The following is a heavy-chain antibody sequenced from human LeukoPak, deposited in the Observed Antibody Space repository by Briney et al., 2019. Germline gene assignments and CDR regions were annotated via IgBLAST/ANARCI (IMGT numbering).Heavy chain of an antibody. D-gene: IGHD7-27*01. CDR2: ISSSGTTI. CDR3: ARDIDWGAFDA. V-gene: IGHV3-11*01. J-gene: IGHJ5*02. CDR1: GFTFSDYY. Sequence: PGGSLRLSCAASGFTFSDYYMSWIRQAPGKGLEWVSYISSSGTTIYYADSVKGRFTISRDNAKNSLYLQMNSLRAEDTALYYCARDIDWGAFDAWGQGTLVTVSS.